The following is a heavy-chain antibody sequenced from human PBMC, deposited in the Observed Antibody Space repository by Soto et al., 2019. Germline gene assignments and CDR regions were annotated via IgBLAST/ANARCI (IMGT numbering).Heavy chain of an antibody. D-gene: IGHD2-15*01. J-gene: IGHJ4*02. CDR1: GGSFSGYY. CDR3: ARVPRVVVVAASYFDY. Sequence: PSEILSLTCAVYGGSFSGYYWSWIRQPPGKGLEWIGEINHSGSTNYNPSLKSRVTISVDTSKNQFSLKLSSVTAADTAVYYCARVPRVVVVAASYFDYWGQGTLVTVSS. CDR2: INHSGST. V-gene: IGHV4-34*01.